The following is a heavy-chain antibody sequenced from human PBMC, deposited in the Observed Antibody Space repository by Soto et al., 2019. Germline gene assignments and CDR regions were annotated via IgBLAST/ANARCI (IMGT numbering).Heavy chain of an antibody. CDR2: MSYSRST. V-gene: IGHV4-39*01. CDR3: ASHLRPTNWGGGYFDY. D-gene: IGHD7-27*01. CDR1: GGSISSNNYY. J-gene: IGHJ4*02. Sequence: QLQLQESGPGLVKPSETLSLTCFVSGGSISSNNYYWGWIRQPPGKGLEWIGSMSYSRSTYYNPSLKSRVTISVDTSKNQFSLKLTSVTAADTAVYCASHLRPTNWGGGYFDYWGQGPLVTVSS.